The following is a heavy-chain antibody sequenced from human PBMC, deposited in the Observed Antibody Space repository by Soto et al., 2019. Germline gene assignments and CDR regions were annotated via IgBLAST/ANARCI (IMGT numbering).Heavy chain of an antibody. D-gene: IGHD3-22*01. CDR2: VKSRTQGATT. CDR3: TTGYPYYYDFNDYHGDDAFDV. CDR1: GFIFSNAW. Sequence: EVQLVESGGGLVKPGGSLRLSCAASGFIFSNAWLTWVRQTPGKGLEWVGRVKSRTQGATTDYAAPLNGTVTISRDNSKRTLFLQMNSLKTDDTAVYYCTTGYPYYYDFNDYHGDDAFDVWGQGTLVTVSS. V-gene: IGHV3-15*01. J-gene: IGHJ3*01.